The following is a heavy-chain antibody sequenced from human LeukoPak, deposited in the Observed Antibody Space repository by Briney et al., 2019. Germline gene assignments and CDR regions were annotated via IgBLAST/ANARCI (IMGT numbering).Heavy chain of an antibody. CDR2: ISSSGGTT. CDR1: GFTFSNYA. Sequence: GGSLRLSCAGSGFTFSNYAMTWVRQAPGKGLEWVSGISSSGGTTYYAGSVKGRFTISRDNSKNTLYLQINSLRAEDTAVYYCAKEGYPADDYWGQGTLVTVSS. CDR3: AKEGYPADDY. J-gene: IGHJ4*02. D-gene: IGHD5-12*01. V-gene: IGHV3-23*01.